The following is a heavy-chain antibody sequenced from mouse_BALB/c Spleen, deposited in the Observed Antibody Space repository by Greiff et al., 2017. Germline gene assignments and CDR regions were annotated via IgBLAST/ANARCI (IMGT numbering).Heavy chain of an antibody. CDR1: GFTFSDYY. D-gene: IGHD1-1*01. V-gene: IGHV5-4*02. J-gene: IGHJ3*01. CDR3: AKPYDGSSDGFAY. CDR2: ISDGGSYT. Sequence: DVHLVESGGGLVKPGGSLKLSCAASGFTFSDYYMYWVRQTPEKRLEWVATISDGGSYTYYPDSVKGRFTISRDNAKNNLYLQMSSLKSEDTAMYYWAKPYDGSSDGFAYWGQGRLVTVSA.